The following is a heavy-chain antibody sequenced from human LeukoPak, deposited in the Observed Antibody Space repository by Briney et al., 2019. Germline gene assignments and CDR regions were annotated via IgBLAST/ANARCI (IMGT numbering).Heavy chain of an antibody. CDR1: GFTFSSYG. CDR2: IWYDGSNK. CDR3: ARARGENDILTGYPGAFDI. V-gene: IGHV3-33*01. Sequence: GGSLRLSCAASGFTFSSYGMHWVRQAPGKGLEWVAVIWYDGSNKYYADSVKGRFTISRDNSKNTLYLQMNSLGAEDTAVYYCARARGENDILTGYPGAFDIWGQGTMVTVSS. D-gene: IGHD3-9*01. J-gene: IGHJ3*02.